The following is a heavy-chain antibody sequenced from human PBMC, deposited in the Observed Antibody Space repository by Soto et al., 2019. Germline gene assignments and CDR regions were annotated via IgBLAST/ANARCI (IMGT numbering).Heavy chain of an antibody. CDR2: LKQDGSEK. CDR3: AREGGSIVVVPWPGNAFDI. Sequence: EVQLVESGGGLFQPGGSLGPSCEASGFPFVSNGMGWFGRPQGKGWEGVATLKQDGSEKYYVDSVKGRFTISRDNAKNSLYLQMNSLRAEDTAVYYCAREGGSIVVVPWPGNAFDIWGQGTMVTVSS. D-gene: IGHD2-15*01. CDR1: GFPFVSNG. J-gene: IGHJ3*02. V-gene: IGHV3-7*01.